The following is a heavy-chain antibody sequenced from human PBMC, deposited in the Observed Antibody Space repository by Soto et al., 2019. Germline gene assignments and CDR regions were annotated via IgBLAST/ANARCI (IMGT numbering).Heavy chain of an antibody. J-gene: IGHJ6*02. V-gene: IGHV1-69*06. CDR2: IIPIFGTS. CDR3: ARDSVAMAPGYYYYGMDA. CDR1: AGTLSGYA. Sequence: SENVGCYSSAGTLSGYAISSVRQAPGQGLEWMGGIIPIFGTSNDAHKFHGRVTITADKSTSTAYMELSSLRSEDTAVYYCARDSVAMAPGYYYYGMDAWGQGTTVTVSS. D-gene: IGHD5-18*01.